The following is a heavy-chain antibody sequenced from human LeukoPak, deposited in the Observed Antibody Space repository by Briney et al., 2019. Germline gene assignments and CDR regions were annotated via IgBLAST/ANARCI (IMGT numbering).Heavy chain of an antibody. D-gene: IGHD6-19*01. CDR3: AKDSSGWFYFDY. CDR2: ISDSGGST. CDR1: GFIFRSYA. V-gene: IGHV3-23*01. Sequence: GGSLRLSCAASGFIFRSYAMGWVRQAPGKGLEWVSLISDSGGSTYYGDSVKGRFTISRDNSKNTVYLQMNSLRAEDTGVYYCAKDSSGWFYFDYWGQGTLVTVSS. J-gene: IGHJ4*02.